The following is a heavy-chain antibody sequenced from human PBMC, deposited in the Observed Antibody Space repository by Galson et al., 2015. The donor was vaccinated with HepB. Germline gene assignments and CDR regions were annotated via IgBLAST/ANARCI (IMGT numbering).Heavy chain of an antibody. J-gene: IGHJ3*02. Sequence: SVKVSCKASGYTFTSYDINWVRQATGQGLEWMGWMNPNSGNTGYAQKFQGRVTMTRNTSISTAYMGLSSLRSEDTAVYYCAKSGELDPHFNAFDIWGQGTMVTVSS. CDR3: AKSGELDPHFNAFDI. V-gene: IGHV1-8*01. D-gene: IGHD1-1*01. CDR2: MNPNSGNT. CDR1: GYTFTSYD.